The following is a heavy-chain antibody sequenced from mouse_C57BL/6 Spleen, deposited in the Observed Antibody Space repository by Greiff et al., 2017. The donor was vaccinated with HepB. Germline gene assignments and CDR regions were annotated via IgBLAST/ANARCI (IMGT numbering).Heavy chain of an antibody. CDR1: GYTFTSYW. Sequence: VQLQQPGAELVMPGASVKLSCKASGYTFTSYWMHWVKQRPGQGLEWIGEIDPSDSYTNYNQKFKVKSTLTVDKSSSTAYMQLSSLTSEDSAVYYCARGSGSYAMDYWGQGTSVTVSS. J-gene: IGHJ4*01. V-gene: IGHV1-69*01. CDR3: ARGSGSYAMDY. CDR2: IDPSDSYT.